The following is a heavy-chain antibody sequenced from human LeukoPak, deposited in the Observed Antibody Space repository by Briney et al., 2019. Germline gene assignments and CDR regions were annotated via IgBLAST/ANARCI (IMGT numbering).Heavy chain of an antibody. D-gene: IGHD1-14*01. Sequence: ASLTVSCKASGYTFTHFYIGWVRQAPGQALEWLGWIDPNNGDTDYAQKFQGRVTMTRDTSMDTAYMQVTGLRYDDTAVYYCAANVETGRGDFDIWGQGTLVTVSS. J-gene: IGHJ3*02. CDR2: IDPNNGDT. V-gene: IGHV1-2*02. CDR3: AANVETGRGDFDI. CDR1: GYTFTHFY.